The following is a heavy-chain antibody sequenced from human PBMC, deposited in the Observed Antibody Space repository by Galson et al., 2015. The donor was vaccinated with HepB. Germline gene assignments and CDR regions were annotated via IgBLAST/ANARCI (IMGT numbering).Heavy chain of an antibody. CDR1: GYSFTSYW. J-gene: IGHJ4*02. CDR3: ARHVSPCGGGDCYGGANFDY. Sequence: QSGAEVKKPGESLKISCKGSGYSFTSYWIGWVRQMPGKGLEWMGIIYPGDSDTRYSPSFQGQVTISADKSISTAYLQWSSLKASDTAIYYCARHVSPCGGGDCYGGANFDYWGQGTLVTVSS. V-gene: IGHV5-51*01. D-gene: IGHD2-21*02. CDR2: IYPGDSDT.